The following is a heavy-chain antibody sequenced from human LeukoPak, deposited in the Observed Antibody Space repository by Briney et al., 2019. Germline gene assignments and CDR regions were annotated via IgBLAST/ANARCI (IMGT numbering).Heavy chain of an antibody. CDR3: ARVSYDSSSYYHAPY. Sequence: ASVKVSCKASGYTFTSYGISWVRQAPGQGLEWMGWISADNGNTKYTQKLQGRVTMTTDTSTSTAYMELRSLRSDDTAVYYCARVSYDSSSYYHAPYWGQGTLVIVSS. J-gene: IGHJ4*02. V-gene: IGHV1-18*01. D-gene: IGHD3-22*01. CDR1: GYTFTSYG. CDR2: ISADNGNT.